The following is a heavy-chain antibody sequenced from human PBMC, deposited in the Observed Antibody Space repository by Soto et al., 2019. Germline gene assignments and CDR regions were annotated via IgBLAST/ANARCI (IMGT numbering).Heavy chain of an antibody. V-gene: IGHV1-3*01. CDR1: GYTFTSYA. Sequence: QVQLVQSGAEVKKPGASVKVSCKASGYTFTSYAMHWVRQAPGQRLEWMGWINAGNGNTKYSQKFQGRVTITRDTSARTAYMEQSSLRSEDTAVYYCARDPGAANYFDYWGQGTLVTVSS. CDR3: ARDPGAANYFDY. D-gene: IGHD3-10*01. CDR2: INAGNGNT. J-gene: IGHJ4*02.